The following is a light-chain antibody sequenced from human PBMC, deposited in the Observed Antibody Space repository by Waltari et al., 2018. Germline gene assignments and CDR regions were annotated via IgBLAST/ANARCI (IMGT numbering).Light chain of an antibody. CDR1: TIGIRR. CDR2: SDT. J-gene: IGLJ3*02. V-gene: IGLV3-21*04. CDR3: QVWDSNNDHAFWV. Sequence: SYVLTQPPSVSVAPGETASIAWGGNTIGIRRGHWYPQKPGQAPVLVIYSDTDRPSGIPERFSGSNSGNTATLTISRVEAGDEADYYCQVWDSNNDHAFWVFGGGTNLTVL.